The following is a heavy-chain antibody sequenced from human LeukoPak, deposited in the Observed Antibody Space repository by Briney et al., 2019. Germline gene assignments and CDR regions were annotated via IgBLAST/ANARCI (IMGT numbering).Heavy chain of an antibody. J-gene: IGHJ4*02. CDR2: IKEDGSEKK. D-gene: IGHD5-12*01. CDR3: ARGGYRYEY. Sequence: GGSLRLSCAASGFTFSSYWMSWVRQAPGKGLEWVANIKEDGSEKKYYEDSVKGRFTISRDNTKKSLYLQMNSLRAEDTAVYYRARGGYRYEYWGQGTLVTVSS. V-gene: IGHV3-7*03. CDR1: GFTFSSYW.